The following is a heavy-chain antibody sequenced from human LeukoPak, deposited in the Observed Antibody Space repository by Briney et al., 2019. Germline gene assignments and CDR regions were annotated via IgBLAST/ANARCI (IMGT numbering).Heavy chain of an antibody. J-gene: IGHJ4*02. CDR3: ARSPGGNARTWLDY. Sequence: ASVKVSCKTSGYTFTYYALHWVRQAPGQRLEWMGWTNGATGNIRFSQDFQGRLTITIDTSASTAYMELSSLRSEDTAVYYCARSPGGNARTWLDYWGQGTLVTVSS. CDR1: GYTFTYYA. V-gene: IGHV1-3*02. CDR2: TNGATGNI. D-gene: IGHD4-23*01.